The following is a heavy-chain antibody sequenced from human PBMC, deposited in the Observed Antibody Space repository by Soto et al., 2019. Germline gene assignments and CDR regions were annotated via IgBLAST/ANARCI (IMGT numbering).Heavy chain of an antibody. Sequence: QVQLQESGPGLVKPSETLSLTCTVSGASISSYYWNWIRQSPGKGLDWIGHIYSNGNTKYNPFLESRITISVDTSKNQLSLELNSVTAADTAVYFCGRRAVAVDALREDNCFYPWGQGTLVTVSS. CDR1: GASISSYY. J-gene: IGHJ5*02. V-gene: IGHV4-59*01. CDR2: IYSNGNT. CDR3: GRRAVAVDALREDNCFYP. D-gene: IGHD2-8*02.